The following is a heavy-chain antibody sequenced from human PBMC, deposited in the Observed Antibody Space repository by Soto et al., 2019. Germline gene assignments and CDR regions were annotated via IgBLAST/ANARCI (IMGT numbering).Heavy chain of an antibody. CDR2: IIPIFGTA. D-gene: IGHD2-8*01. Sequence: GASVKVSCKASGGTFSSYAISWVRQAPGQGLEWMGGIIPIFGTANYAQKFQGRVTITADESTSTAYMELSSLRSEDTAVYYCARVLTPHHINYYYYYGMDVWGQGTTVTVSS. J-gene: IGHJ6*02. CDR1: GGTFSSYA. CDR3: ARVLTPHHINYYYYYGMDV. V-gene: IGHV1-69*13.